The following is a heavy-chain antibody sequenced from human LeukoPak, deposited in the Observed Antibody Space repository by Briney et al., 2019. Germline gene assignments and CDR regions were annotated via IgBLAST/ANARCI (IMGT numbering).Heavy chain of an antibody. J-gene: IGHJ4*02. CDR3: ARDPSKGEPRGRCDH. Sequence: GGSLRLSCAASGFSFSTHGMHWVRQAPGKGLEWVAFIRYDAFTQYYVESVKGRFTISRDNANNTVILHMNNLRLEDTAVYFFARDPSKGEPRGRCDHWGQGTLGRVSS. CDR1: GFSFSTHG. D-gene: IGHD1-14*01. CDR2: IRYDAFTQ. V-gene: IGHV3-30*02.